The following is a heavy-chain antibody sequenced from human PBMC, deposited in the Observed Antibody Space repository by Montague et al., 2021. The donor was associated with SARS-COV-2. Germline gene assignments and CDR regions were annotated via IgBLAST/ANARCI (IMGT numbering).Heavy chain of an antibody. CDR2: IYWDYDK. Sequence: PALVKPTQTLTLTCTFSGFSLSTNGVGVGWIRQPPGKALEWLALIYWDYDKRYSPSLKSRLTITKDTSKNQVVLTMTNMDPVDTATYYCAHRLARHYDTSAYLWWSFDYWGQGTLVTVSS. CDR1: GFSLSTNGVG. J-gene: IGHJ4*02. CDR3: AHRLARHYDTSAYLWWSFDY. V-gene: IGHV2-5*02. D-gene: IGHD3-22*01.